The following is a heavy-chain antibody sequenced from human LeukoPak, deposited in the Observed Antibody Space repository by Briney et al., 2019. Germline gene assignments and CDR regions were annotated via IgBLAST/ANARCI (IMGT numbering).Heavy chain of an antibody. CDR3: ARDPTHCSGGSCYGHQDVDTAMDDY. D-gene: IGHD2-15*01. V-gene: IGHV1-18*04. J-gene: IGHJ4*02. Sequence: ASVKVSCKASGYTFTSYYMHWVRQAPGQGLEWMGWISAYNGNTNYAQKLQGRVTMTTDTSTSTAYMELRSLRSDDTAVYYCARDPTHCSGGSCYGHQDVDTAMDDYWGQGTLVTVSS. CDR1: GYTFTSYY. CDR2: ISAYNGNT.